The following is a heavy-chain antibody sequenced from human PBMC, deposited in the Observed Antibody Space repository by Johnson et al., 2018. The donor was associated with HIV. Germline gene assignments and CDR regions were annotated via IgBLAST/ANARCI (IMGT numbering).Heavy chain of an antibody. CDR2: IYSGGSP. CDR1: GFTVNSNY. Sequence: VLLVESGGGLVQPGGSLRLSCAASGFTVNSNYMSWVRQAPGKGLEWVSVIYSGGSPYYADSVKGRFTISRDNSKNTLYLQMNSLRAEDTAVYYCARDDIRDGKSFDIWGQGTMVTVSS. CDR3: ARDDIRDGKSFDI. V-gene: IGHV3-66*01. J-gene: IGHJ3*02.